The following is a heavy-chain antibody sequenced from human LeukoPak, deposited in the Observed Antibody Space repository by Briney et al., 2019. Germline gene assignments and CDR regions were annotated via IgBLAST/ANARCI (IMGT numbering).Heavy chain of an antibody. V-gene: IGHV3-74*01. CDR1: GFSFSSYW. CDR2: INSDGSST. J-gene: IGHJ4*02. CDR3: AIMNRFRGVTVAP. Sequence: GGSLRLSCAASGFSFSSYWMHWVRQAPGKGLVWVSRINSDGSSTSYADSVKGRFTISRDNAKNTLYLQMNRLRAEYTAVYYCAIMNRFRGVTVAPGGQGTLVTVSS. D-gene: IGHD3-16*02.